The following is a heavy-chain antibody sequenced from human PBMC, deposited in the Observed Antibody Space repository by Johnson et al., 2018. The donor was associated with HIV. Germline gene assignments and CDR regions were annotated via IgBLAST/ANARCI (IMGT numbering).Heavy chain of an antibody. CDR2: ISYDGSNK. V-gene: IGHV3-30-3*01. Sequence: QMQLVESGGGVVQPGRSLRLSCAASGFTFSSYAMHWVRQAPGKGLEWVAVISYDGSNKYYADSVQGRFTISRDNSKNTMDLQMNSLRAEDTAVYYCAKEYYYDSSGFPDAFDIWGQGTMVTVSS. D-gene: IGHD3-22*01. J-gene: IGHJ3*02. CDR3: AKEYYYDSSGFPDAFDI. CDR1: GFTFSSYA.